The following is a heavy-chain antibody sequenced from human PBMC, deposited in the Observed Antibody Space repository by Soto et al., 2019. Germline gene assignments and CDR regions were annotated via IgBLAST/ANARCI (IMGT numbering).Heavy chain of an antibody. V-gene: IGHV3-21*01. Sequence: EVQLVESGGGLVKPGGSLRLSCVASGFTFRTYTINWVRQAPGKGLEWVSGVRGFSPYTFYAESVKGRFTISGDNAKNSLYLQMNSLGVEDTAVYYCARDRGYDAHDYYYNAMDVWGQGTTVTVSS. D-gene: IGHD2-15*01. J-gene: IGHJ6*02. CDR3: ARDRGYDAHDYYYNAMDV. CDR1: GFTFRTYT. CDR2: VRGFSPYT.